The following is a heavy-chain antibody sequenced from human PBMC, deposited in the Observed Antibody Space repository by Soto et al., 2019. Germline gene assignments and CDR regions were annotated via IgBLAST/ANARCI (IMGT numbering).Heavy chain of an antibody. V-gene: IGHV1-2*04. CDR1: GYTFTGYY. CDR2: INPNSGGT. D-gene: IGHD3-22*01. CDR3: ARPTYYLDAFDI. Sequence: QVQLVQSGAEVKKPGASVKVSCKASGYTFTGYYMHWVRPAPGQGLEWMGWINPNSGGTNYAQKFQGWVTMTRDTSISTAYMELSRLRSDDTAVYSCARPTYYLDAFDIWGQVTMVTVSS. J-gene: IGHJ3*02.